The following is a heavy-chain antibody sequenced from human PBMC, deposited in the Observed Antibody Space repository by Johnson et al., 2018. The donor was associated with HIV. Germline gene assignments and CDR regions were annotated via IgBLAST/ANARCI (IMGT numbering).Heavy chain of an antibody. J-gene: IGHJ3*02. CDR2: IKSKSAGGTT. CDR1: GFTFSNAW. D-gene: IGHD4-17*01. V-gene: IGHV3-15*01. Sequence: VQLVESGGGLVKPGGSLRLSCAASGFTFSNAWMSWVRQAPGKGLEWVGRIKSKSAGGTTDYAAPVSGRFTISREDSKNTVYLQMNSLKTEETAVYYCTTAFQIMVTTGAFDIWGQGTMVTVSS. CDR3: TTAFQIMVTTGAFDI.